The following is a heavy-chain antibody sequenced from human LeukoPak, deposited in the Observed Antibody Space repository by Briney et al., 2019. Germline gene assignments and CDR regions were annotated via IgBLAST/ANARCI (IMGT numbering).Heavy chain of an antibody. D-gene: IGHD2-2*01. V-gene: IGHV3-21*01. J-gene: IGHJ6*02. CDR1: GFTFSTYN. Sequence: GGSLRLSCTASGFTFSTYNMNWVRQAPGKGLEWGSSISGSSSSTSIYYADSVKGRFTISRDNAKNSLYLQMNSLRPEDTAVYYCARSSSTSIYYYYDMDVWGQGTTVTVSS. CDR3: ARSSSTSIYYYYDMDV. CDR2: ISGSSSSTSI.